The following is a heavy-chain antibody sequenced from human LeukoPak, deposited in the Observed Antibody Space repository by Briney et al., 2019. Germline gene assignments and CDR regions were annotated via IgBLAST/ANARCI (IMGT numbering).Heavy chain of an antibody. CDR3: AKDQQWLVGLSDY. J-gene: IGHJ4*02. V-gene: IGHV3-33*06. CDR1: GFTFSSYG. CDR2: IWYDGSNK. D-gene: IGHD6-19*01. Sequence: GGSLRLSCAASGFTFSSYGMHWVRQAPGKGLEWVAVIWYDGSNKYYADSVKGRFTISRDNSKNTLYLQMSSLRAEDTAVYYCAKDQQWLVGLSDYWGQGTLVTVSS.